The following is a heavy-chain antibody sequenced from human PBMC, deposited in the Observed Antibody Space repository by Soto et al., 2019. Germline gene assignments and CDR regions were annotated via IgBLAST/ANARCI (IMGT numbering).Heavy chain of an antibody. Sequence: GGSLRLSCAASGFTFSSYSMNWVRQAPGKGLEWVSYISSSSSTIYYADSVKGRFTISRDNAKNSLYLQMNSLRAEDTAVYYCARDCGYYDILTGYPDAFDIWGQGTMVTVS. D-gene: IGHD3-9*01. CDR1: GFTFSSYS. CDR2: ISSSSSTI. J-gene: IGHJ3*02. V-gene: IGHV3-48*04. CDR3: ARDCGYYDILTGYPDAFDI.